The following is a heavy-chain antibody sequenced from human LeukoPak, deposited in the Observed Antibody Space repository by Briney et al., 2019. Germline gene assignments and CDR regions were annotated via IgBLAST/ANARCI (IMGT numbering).Heavy chain of an antibody. J-gene: IGHJ4*02. Sequence: SVKVSCEASGGTFSSYAISWVRQAPGQGLEWMGGIIPIFDTANYAQKFQGRVTITADESTSTAYMELSSLRSEDTAIYYCARVPVRGYSYGYFDYWGQGTLVTVSS. CDR3: ARVPVRGYSYGYFDY. CDR1: GGTFSSYA. D-gene: IGHD5-18*01. CDR2: IIPIFDTA. V-gene: IGHV1-69*13.